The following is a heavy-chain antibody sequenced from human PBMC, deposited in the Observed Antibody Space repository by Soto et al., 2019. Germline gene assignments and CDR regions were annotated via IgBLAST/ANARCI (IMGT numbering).Heavy chain of an antibody. CDR2: ISYDGGNK. CDR3: ARPDYGSGSYPDC. J-gene: IGHJ4*02. CDR1: GFTFSSYA. D-gene: IGHD3-10*01. V-gene: IGHV3-30-3*01. Sequence: QVQLVESGGGVVQPGRSLRLSCAASGFTFSSYAMHWVRQAPGKGLEWVAVISYDGGNKYYADSVKGRFTISRDNSKNTLHLQINSLRAEDMAVYYCARPDYGSGSYPDCWGQGTLVTACS.